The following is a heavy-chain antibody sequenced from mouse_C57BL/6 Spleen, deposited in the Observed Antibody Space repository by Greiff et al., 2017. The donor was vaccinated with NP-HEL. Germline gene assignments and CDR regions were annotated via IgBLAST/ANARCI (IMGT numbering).Heavy chain of an antibody. V-gene: IGHV1-26*01. Sequence: EVQLQQSGPELVKPGASVKISCKASGYTFTDYYMNWVKQSHGKSLEWIGDINPNNGGTSYNQKFKGKATLTVDKSSSTAYMELRSLTSEDSAVYYCARDLLSDYWGQGTSVTVSS. CDR2: INPNNGGT. CDR3: ARDLLSDY. CDR1: GYTFTDYY. J-gene: IGHJ4*01. D-gene: IGHD6-1*01.